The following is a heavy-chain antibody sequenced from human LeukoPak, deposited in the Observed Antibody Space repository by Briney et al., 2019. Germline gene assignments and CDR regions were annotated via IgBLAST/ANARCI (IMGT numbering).Heavy chain of an antibody. Sequence: SETLSLTCTVSGDSVSGISFYWGWIRQPPGKGLQYIGYIQYSGSTNYNPSLKSRVTISVDTSKNQFSLKLSSLTAADTAVYYCARGLPGRDAFDVWGQGTVVTVSS. CDR2: IQYSGST. D-gene: IGHD3-16*01. CDR1: GDSVSGISFY. CDR3: ARGLPGRDAFDV. V-gene: IGHV4-61*01. J-gene: IGHJ3*01.